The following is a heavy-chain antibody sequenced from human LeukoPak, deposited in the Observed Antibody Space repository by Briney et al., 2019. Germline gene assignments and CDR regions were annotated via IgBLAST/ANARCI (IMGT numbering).Heavy chain of an antibody. J-gene: IGHJ4*02. CDR3: AREESDGDYVWGYGYFDY. V-gene: IGHV3-7*05. CDR2: IKQDGSEK. Sequence: PGGSLRLSCAASGFTFSSYWMSWVREAPGKGREWVANIKQDGSEKYYVDSVKGRFTISRDNAKNSLYLQMNSLRAEDTAVYYCAREESDGDYVWGYGYFDYWGQGTLVTVSS. D-gene: IGHD3-16*01. CDR1: GFTFSSYW.